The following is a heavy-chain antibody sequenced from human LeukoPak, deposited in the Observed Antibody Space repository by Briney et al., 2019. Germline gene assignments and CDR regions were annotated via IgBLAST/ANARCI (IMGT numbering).Heavy chain of an antibody. CDR2: TRNKANSHST. CDR1: GFTLSDHY. J-gene: IGHJ3*02. V-gene: IGHV3-72*01. CDR3: ARVGDVIAFDI. Sequence: GGSLRLSCAASGFTLSDHYMDWVRQAPGKGLEWVGRTRNKANSHSTEYAAPVKGRFTISRDDLKNSLYLQLNSLKTEDTAVYYCARVGDVIAFDIWGQGTMVTVSS. D-gene: IGHD3-3*01.